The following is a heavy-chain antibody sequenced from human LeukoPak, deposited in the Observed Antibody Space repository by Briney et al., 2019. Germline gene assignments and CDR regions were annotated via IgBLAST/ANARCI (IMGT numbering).Heavy chain of an antibody. CDR2: LSMRGTT. CDR3: TRNRGYYVNDY. V-gene: IGHV4-59*01. J-gene: IGHJ4*02. D-gene: IGHD1-26*01. CDR1: GASIRSSF. Sequence: KPSETLSLTCTVSGASIRSSFWNWIRQPPGRGLGWIGYLSMRGTTNYNPSLKSRVTISADTSENQFSLKVSSVTAADTAVYYCTRNRGYYVNDYWGQGILVTVSS.